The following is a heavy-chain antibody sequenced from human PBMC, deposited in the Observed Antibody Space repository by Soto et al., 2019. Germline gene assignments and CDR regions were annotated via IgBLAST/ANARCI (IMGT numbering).Heavy chain of an antibody. CDR2: ISAYNGNT. J-gene: IGHJ6*02. CDR3: ARDQGRYCSGGSCPSYYYYYGMDV. Sequence: GASVKVSCKASGYTFTSCGISWVRQAPGQGLKWMGWISAYNGNTNYAQKLQGRVTMTTDTSTSTAYMELRSLRSDDTAVYYCARDQGRYCSGGSCPSYYYYYGMDVWGQGTTVTVSS. D-gene: IGHD2-15*01. CDR1: GYTFTSCG. V-gene: IGHV1-18*01.